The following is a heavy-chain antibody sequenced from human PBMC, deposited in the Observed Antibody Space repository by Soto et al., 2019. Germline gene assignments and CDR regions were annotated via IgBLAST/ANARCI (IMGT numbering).Heavy chain of an antibody. V-gene: IGHV1-69*13. CDR3: ARGRSRDSTTYYYDSSVFFDY. Sequence: GASVKVSCKTSGITFSSSTLTWVRQAPGQGLEWMGGIMPMMETPIYAQKFQGRIIITADESTSTAYMELNSLTSEDTALYFCARGRSRDSTTYYYDSSVFFDYWGQGTLVTVSS. CDR2: IMPMMETP. D-gene: IGHD3-22*01. CDR1: GITFSSST. J-gene: IGHJ4*02.